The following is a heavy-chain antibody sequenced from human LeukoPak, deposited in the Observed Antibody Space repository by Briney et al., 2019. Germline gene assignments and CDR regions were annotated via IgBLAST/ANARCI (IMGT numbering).Heavy chain of an antibody. V-gene: IGHV3-15*01. CDR1: GFTFSKAW. CDR2: IKSDGGTT. CDR3: TTDLGDYGDYIRC. D-gene: IGHD4-17*01. J-gene: IGHJ4*02. Sequence: GGSLRLSCAASGFTFSKAWFSWVRRAPGEGLGWSGRIKSDGGTTDYAAPVKGRFTISRDDSKNTLSLQMNSLKAEDTAVYYCTTDLGDYGDYIRCWGQGTLVTVSS.